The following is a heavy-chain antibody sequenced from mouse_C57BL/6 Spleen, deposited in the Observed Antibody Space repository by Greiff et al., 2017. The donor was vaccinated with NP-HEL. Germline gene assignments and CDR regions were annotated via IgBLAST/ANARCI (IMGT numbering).Heavy chain of an antibody. D-gene: IGHD1-1*01. Sequence: QVQLQQPGAELVKPGASVKLSCKASGYTFTSYWMQCVKQRPGQGLEWIGEIDPSDSYTNYNQKFKGKATLTVDTSSSTAYMQLSSLTSEDSAVYYCARGYYYGSSPWYFDVWGTGTTVTVSS. CDR2: IDPSDSYT. CDR3: ARGYYYGSSPWYFDV. CDR1: GYTFTSYW. J-gene: IGHJ1*03. V-gene: IGHV1-50*01.